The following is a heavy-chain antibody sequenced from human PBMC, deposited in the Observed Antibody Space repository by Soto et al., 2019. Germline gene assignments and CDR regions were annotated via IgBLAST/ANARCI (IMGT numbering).Heavy chain of an antibody. J-gene: IGHJ3*02. CDR2: IKQDGSEK. Sequence: PGGSLRLSCAASGFTFSSYWMSWVRQAPGKGLEWVANIKQDGSEKYYVDSVKGRFTISRDNAKNSLYLQMNSLRAEDTAVYYCASPLVTAPHDAFDIWGQGTMVTVSS. CDR3: ASPLVTAPHDAFDI. CDR1: GFTFSSYW. V-gene: IGHV3-7*01. D-gene: IGHD2-21*02.